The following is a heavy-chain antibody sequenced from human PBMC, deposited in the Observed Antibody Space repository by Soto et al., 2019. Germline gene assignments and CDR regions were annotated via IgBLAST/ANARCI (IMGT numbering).Heavy chain of an antibody. CDR1: GFTFDDYG. CDR2: IWNDGINK. Sequence: GGSLRLSCAASGFTFDDYGMSWVRQDPGKGLEWVAVIWNDGINKYYADSVKGRFSISRDNSKNTLYLQMNSLRAEDTAVYYCAKVDCGGDCSTFDYWGQGTLVTVSS. CDR3: AKVDCGGDCSTFDY. V-gene: IGHV3-30*02. J-gene: IGHJ4*02. D-gene: IGHD2-21*02.